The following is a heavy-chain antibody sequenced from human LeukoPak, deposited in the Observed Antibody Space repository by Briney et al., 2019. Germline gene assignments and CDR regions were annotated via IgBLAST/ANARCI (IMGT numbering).Heavy chain of an antibody. CDR1: GFSVSDNY. CDR3: TRDAEGATI. V-gene: IGHV3-53*01. Sequence: GGSLRLSCAASGFSVSDNYMSWVRQAPGKGLGWVSFIHPGGTTSYADSVKGRFTFSRLNSKNTLYLQMNTLRAEDTAVYYCTRDAEGATIWGQGTLVTVSS. J-gene: IGHJ1*01. CDR2: IHPGGTT. D-gene: IGHD1-26*01.